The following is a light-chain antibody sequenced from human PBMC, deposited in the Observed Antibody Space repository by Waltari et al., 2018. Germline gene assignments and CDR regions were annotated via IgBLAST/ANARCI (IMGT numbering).Light chain of an antibody. Sequence: DIQMTQSPSSLSASVGDNVTVTCRASRGITRELGWYQQRPGKPPSLLIYSASTLQSGVSSRFRGDGYGAVFTLTISNLQPADVGTYYCQQDYGSPYTFGQGTKVDI. V-gene: IGKV1-27*01. CDR3: QQDYGSPYT. CDR2: SAS. CDR1: RGITRE. J-gene: IGKJ2*01.